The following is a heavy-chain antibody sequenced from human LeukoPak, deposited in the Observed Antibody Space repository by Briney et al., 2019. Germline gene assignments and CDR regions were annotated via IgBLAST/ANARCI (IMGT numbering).Heavy chain of an antibody. CDR1: GLTFTDAW. Sequence: PGGSLRLSCATSGLTFTDAWMSWVRQAPVKGLEWVGHIRSKIDGGIVDYAAPVKGRFTISRDDSRNTLFLQMDSLETEDTAVYYCTFRLWTGDPLSDYWGQGALVTVSS. CDR2: IRSKIDGGIV. V-gene: IGHV3-15*01. D-gene: IGHD3/OR15-3a*01. CDR3: TFRLWTGDPLSDY. J-gene: IGHJ4*02.